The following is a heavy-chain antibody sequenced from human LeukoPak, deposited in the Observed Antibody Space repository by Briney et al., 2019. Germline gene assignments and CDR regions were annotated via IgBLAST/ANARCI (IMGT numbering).Heavy chain of an antibody. CDR3: ARRSRGVRYYFDY. J-gene: IGHJ4*02. D-gene: IGHD3-10*01. V-gene: IGHV1-18*01. CDR1: GYPFTSYG. CDR2: ISAYTGDT. Sequence: ASVKVSCKASGYPFTSYGISWVRQAPGQGLEWMGWISAYTGDTNYAQKFQGRVTMTRNTSISTAYMELSSLRSEDTAVYYCARRSRGVRYYFDYWGQGTLVTVSS.